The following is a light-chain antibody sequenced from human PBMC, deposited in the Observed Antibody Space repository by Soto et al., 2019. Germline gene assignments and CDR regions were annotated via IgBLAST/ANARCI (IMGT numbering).Light chain of an antibody. V-gene: IGKV2-28*01. CDR2: LGS. Sequence: DIVMTQSPLSLSVTPGEPASISCRSSQSLLHSNGYNFLDWYLQKPGQSPKLLRYLGSYRAAGVPDLVSGSGSRTDFTLKISSVEAEDVGFYYCMQNLQGFRPFGQGTKGESK. J-gene: IGKJ1*01. CDR3: MQNLQGFRP. CDR1: QSLLHSNGYNF.